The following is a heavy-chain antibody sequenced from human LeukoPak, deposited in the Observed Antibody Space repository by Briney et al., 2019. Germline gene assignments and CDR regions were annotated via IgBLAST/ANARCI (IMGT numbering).Heavy chain of an antibody. CDR3: ARHIGGGIEDMDV. V-gene: IGHV4-59*08. Sequence: ASETLSVTCTVSGGSIGTYYWSWIRQSPGKGLEWIGYIYVTGTRYNPYLQSRVTISVDRTRNQFFLKMSSVTAADTAVYYCARHIGGGIEDMDVWGKGTKVIVSS. D-gene: IGHD3-16*02. CDR1: GGSIGTYY. J-gene: IGHJ6*03. CDR2: IYVTGT.